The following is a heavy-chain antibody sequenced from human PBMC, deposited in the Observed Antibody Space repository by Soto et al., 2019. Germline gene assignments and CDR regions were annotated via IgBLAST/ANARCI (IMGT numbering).Heavy chain of an antibody. V-gene: IGHV4-39*01. J-gene: IGHJ5*02. CDR1: GGSISSSSYY. CDR2: IYYSGST. CDR3: ARFYDFWSGPSGNWFDP. D-gene: IGHD3-3*01. Sequence: SETLSLTCTVSGGSISSSSYYWGWIRQPPGKGLEWIGSIYYSGSTYYNPSLKSRVTISADTSKNQFSLKLSSVTAADTAVYYCARFYDFWSGPSGNWFDPWGQGTLVTVSS.